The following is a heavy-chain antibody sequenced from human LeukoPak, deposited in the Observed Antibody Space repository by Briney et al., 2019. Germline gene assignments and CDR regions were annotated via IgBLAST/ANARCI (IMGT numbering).Heavy chain of an antibody. J-gene: IGHJ4*02. CDR3: ARNGTSSYFDY. V-gene: IGHV4-38-2*01. CDR2: IYHSGST. D-gene: IGHD2-2*01. CDR1: GYSISSGYY. Sequence: SETLSLTCAVSGYSISSGYYWGWIRQAPGKGLEWIGSIYHSGSTHYNPSLKSRVTISVDTPKNQFSLKLSAVTAADTAVYYCARNGTSSYFDYWGQGTLVTVSS.